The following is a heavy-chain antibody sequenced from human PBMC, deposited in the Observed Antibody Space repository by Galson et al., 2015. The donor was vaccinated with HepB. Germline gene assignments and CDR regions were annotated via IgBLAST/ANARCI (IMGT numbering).Heavy chain of an antibody. J-gene: IGHJ4*02. CDR1: GFMFSSYW. V-gene: IGHV3-7*01. CDR3: ARVPSYDYSDSVFDN. Sequence: SLRLSCAASGFMFSSYWMSWVRQAPGKGLEWVANIKQDGSEKYYVDSVKGRFTISRDNAKNSLYLQMNSLRVEDTAMYYCARVPSYDYSDSVFDNWGQGTLVTVSS. D-gene: IGHD4-11*01. CDR2: IKQDGSEK.